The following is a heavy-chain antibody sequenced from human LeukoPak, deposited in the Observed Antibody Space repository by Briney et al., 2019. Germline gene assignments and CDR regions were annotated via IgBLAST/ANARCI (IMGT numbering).Heavy chain of an antibody. D-gene: IGHD3-22*01. CDR2: ISGSGGST. J-gene: IGHJ4*02. CDR1: GFTFSSYA. V-gene: IGHV3-23*01. Sequence: GGSLRLSCAASGFTFSSYAVSWVRQAPGKGLEWVSAISGSGGSTYYADSVKGRFTISRDNSKNTLYLQMNSLRAEDTAVYYCAKTQSTTMIVVVYYFDYWGQGTLVTVSS. CDR3: AKTQSTTMIVVVYYFDY.